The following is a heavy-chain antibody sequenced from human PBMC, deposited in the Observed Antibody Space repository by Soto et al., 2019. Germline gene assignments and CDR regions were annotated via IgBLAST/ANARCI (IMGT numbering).Heavy chain of an antibody. CDR2: ISGSGGST. Sequence: GGSVRLSXAASGFTFSSYAMSWVRQAPGKGLEWVSAISGSGGSTYYADSVKGRFTISRDNSKNTLYLQMNSLRAEDTAVYYCAKDSGGDYADYYYYYGMDVWGQGTTVTVSS. CDR1: GFTFSSYA. V-gene: IGHV3-23*01. J-gene: IGHJ6*02. CDR3: AKDSGGDYADYYYYYGMDV. D-gene: IGHD4-17*01.